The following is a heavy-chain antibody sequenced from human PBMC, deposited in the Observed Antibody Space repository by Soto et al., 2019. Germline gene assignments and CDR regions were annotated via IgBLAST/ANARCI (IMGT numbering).Heavy chain of an antibody. D-gene: IGHD1-26*01. J-gene: IGHJ6*02. Sequence: PGGSLRLSCAASGFTFSSYGMHWVRQAPGKGLEWVAVISYDGSNKYYADSVKGRFTISRDNSKNTLYLQMNSLRAEDTAVYYCAKPLVGATFYSSGMDVWGQGTTVTVSS. CDR1: GFTFSSYG. CDR3: AKPLVGATFYSSGMDV. CDR2: ISYDGSNK. V-gene: IGHV3-30*18.